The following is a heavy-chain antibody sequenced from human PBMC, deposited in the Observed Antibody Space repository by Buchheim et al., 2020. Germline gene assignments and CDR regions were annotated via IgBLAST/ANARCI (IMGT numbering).Heavy chain of an antibody. J-gene: IGHJ4*02. CDR3: ARFRGADSSGSYDY. CDR1: GFTFSGHG. V-gene: IGHV3-33*01. D-gene: IGHD3-22*01. Sequence: QMQLVESGGGVVQPGRPLRLSCAASGFTFSGHGMHWVRQAPGKGLEWVALVSYDGSNQDYADSVKGRFTISRDNSKNTLYLQMNSLRAEDTAMYYCARFRGADSSGSYDYWGQGTL. CDR2: VSYDGSNQ.